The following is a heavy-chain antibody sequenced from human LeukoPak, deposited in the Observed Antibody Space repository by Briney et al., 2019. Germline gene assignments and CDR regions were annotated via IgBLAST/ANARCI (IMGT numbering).Heavy chain of an antibody. V-gene: IGHV3-7*01. CDR1: GFTVSSNY. D-gene: IGHD3-3*01. Sequence: GGSLRLSCAASGFTVSSNYMSWVRQAPGKGLEWVANIKQDGSEKYYVDSVKGRFTISRDNAKNSLYLQMNSLRAEDTAVYYCARDYDLVGVVAYWGQGTLVTVSS. CDR3: ARDYDLVGVVAY. CDR2: IKQDGSEK. J-gene: IGHJ4*02.